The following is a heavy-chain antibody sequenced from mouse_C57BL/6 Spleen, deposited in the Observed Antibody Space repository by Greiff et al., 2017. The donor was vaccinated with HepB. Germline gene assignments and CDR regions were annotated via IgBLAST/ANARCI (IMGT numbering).Heavy chain of an antibody. CDR1: GYTFTDYE. CDR2: IDPETGGT. J-gene: IGHJ4*01. CDR3: TKNWRGAMDY. V-gene: IGHV1-15*01. Sequence: QVQLKQSGAELVRPGASVTLSCKASGYTFTDYEMHWVKQTPVHGLEWIGAIDPETGGTAYNQKFKGKAILTADKSSSTAYMELRSLTSEDSAVYYCTKNWRGAMDYWGQGTSVTVSS. D-gene: IGHD4-1*01.